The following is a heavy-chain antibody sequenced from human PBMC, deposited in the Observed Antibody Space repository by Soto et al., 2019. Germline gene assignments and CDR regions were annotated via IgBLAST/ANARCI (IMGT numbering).Heavy chain of an antibody. D-gene: IGHD4-4*01. V-gene: IGHV4-59*12. CDR1: GASISSYY. J-gene: IGHJ4*02. CDR3: ARGMTTVNTLDS. Sequence: SETLSLTCTVSGASISSYYWSWIRQPPGKGLEWIGYIYYTGTTSYNPSLKSRVTISVDTSKNQFSLKLSSVIAADTAIYYCARGMTTVNTLDSWGQGTLVTVSS. CDR2: IYYTGTT.